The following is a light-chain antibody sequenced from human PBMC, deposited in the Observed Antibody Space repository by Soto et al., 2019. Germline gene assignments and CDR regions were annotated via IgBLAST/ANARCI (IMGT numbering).Light chain of an antibody. J-gene: IGKJ4*01. V-gene: IGKV3D-20*02. CDR3: QQRSNWPPLT. Sequence: EIVLTQSPGTLSLSPGQRATLSCRASQSVSSSSLAWYQQRPGQAPRLLIYGASRRATGIPDRFSGSGSGTDFTLTISRLEPEDFAVYYCQQRSNWPPLTFGGGTKVEIK. CDR2: GAS. CDR1: QSVSSSS.